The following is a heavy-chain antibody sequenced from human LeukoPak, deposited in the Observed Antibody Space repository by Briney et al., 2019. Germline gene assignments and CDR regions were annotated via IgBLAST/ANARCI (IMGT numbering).Heavy chain of an antibody. J-gene: IGHJ4*02. D-gene: IGHD1-20*01. CDR3: ARGGYNWNDGVQY. CDR2: INHSGST. Sequence: PSETLSLTCAVYGGSFSGYYWSWIRQPPGKGLEWIGEINHSGSTNYNPSLKSRVTISVDTSKNQFSLKPSSVTAADTAVYYCARGGYNWNDGVQYWGQGTLVTVSS. V-gene: IGHV4-34*01. CDR1: GGSFSGYY.